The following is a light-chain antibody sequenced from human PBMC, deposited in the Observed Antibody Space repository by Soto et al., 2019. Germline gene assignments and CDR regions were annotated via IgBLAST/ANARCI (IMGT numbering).Light chain of an antibody. Sequence: DKQMTEFPSSVSASVGVRGTISCQASQGISRSLAWYQQKPGKPPKLLIYAAYSLQSGVPSRFSGSGFGTDFTLTISSLHPEDSAIYYCQQADTLPITFGQGTRLEI. CDR2: AAY. J-gene: IGKJ5*01. CDR3: QQADTLPIT. CDR1: QGISRS. V-gene: IGKV1D-12*01.